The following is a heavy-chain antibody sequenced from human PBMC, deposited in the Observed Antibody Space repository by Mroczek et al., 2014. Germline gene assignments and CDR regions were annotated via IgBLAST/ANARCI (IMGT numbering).Heavy chain of an antibody. V-gene: IGHV4-34*01. D-gene: IGHD4-17*01. CDR2: INHSGST. J-gene: IGHJ2*01. CDR1: GGSFSGYY. Sequence: QVQLQESGAGLLKPSETLSLTCAVYGGSFSGYYWSWIRQPPGKGLEWIGEINHSGSTNYNPSLKSRVTISVDTSKNQFSLKLSSVTAADTAVYYCARGAVTTRVWYFDLWGRGTLVTVSS. CDR3: ARGAVTTRVWYFDL.